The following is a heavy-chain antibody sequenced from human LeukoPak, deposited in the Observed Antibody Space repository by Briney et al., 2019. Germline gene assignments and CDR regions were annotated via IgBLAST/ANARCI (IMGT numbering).Heavy chain of an antibody. D-gene: IGHD3-10*01. CDR1: GFTFSNYW. V-gene: IGHV3-7*01. J-gene: IGHJ5*02. CDR2: IKKDGSEK. Sequence: GGSLRLSCAASGFTFSNYWMNWVRQAPGKGLEWVANIKKDGSEKYYVDPVKGRFTISRDNVKNSLYLQMNSLRAEDTAVYYCARVGLWLNWFDPWGQGTLVTVSS. CDR3: ARVGLWLNWFDP.